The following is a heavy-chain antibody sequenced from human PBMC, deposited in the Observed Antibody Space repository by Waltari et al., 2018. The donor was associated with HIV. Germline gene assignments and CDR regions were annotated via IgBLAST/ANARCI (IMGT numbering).Heavy chain of an antibody. CDR3: ASHRYSGYDRYFYYYYGMDV. CDR1: GFTFSNYW. J-gene: IGHJ6*02. D-gene: IGHD5-12*01. V-gene: IGHV3-7*01. CDR2: KKQDGGET. Sequence: EVQLVESGGDLVQPGGSLRLSCAASGFTFSNYWMTWVRQAPGKGLEGVANKKQDGGETYYVDSVKGRFTISRDNAKNSLFLHMNSLRVEDTAVYYCASHRYSGYDRYFYYYYGMDVWGQGTTVTVSS.